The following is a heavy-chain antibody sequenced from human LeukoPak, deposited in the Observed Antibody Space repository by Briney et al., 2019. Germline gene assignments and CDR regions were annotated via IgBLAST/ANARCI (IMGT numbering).Heavy chain of an antibody. D-gene: IGHD6-19*01. V-gene: IGHV4-39*07. J-gene: IGHJ4*02. CDR1: GGSISSSSYY. Sequence: SETLSLTCTVSGGSISSSSYYWGWIRQPPGKGLEWIGSIYYSGSTYYNPSLKSRVTISVDTSKNQFSLKLSSVTAADTAVYYCARAGVGIAVDYWGQGTLVTVSS. CDR2: IYYSGST. CDR3: ARAGVGIAVDY.